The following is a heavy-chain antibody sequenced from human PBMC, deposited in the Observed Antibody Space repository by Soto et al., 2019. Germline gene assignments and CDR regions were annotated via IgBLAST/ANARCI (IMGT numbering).Heavy chain of an antibody. Sequence: PSETLSLTCTVSGCSISSSSYYWGWIRQPPGKGLEWIGSIYYSGSTYYNPSLKSRVTISVDTSKNQFSLKLSSVTAADTAVYYCARTGGSGFTYYYYGMDVWGQGTTVTVSS. D-gene: IGHD3-10*01. CDR1: GCSISSSSYY. J-gene: IGHJ6*02. CDR2: IYYSGST. V-gene: IGHV4-39*01. CDR3: ARTGGSGFTYYYYGMDV.